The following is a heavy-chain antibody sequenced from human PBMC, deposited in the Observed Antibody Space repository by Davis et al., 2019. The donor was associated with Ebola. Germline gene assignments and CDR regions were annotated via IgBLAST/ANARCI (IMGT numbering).Heavy chain of an antibody. Sequence: LSLTCAASGFTFSSYAMSWVRQAPGKGLEWVSAISGSGGSTYYADSVKGRFTISRDNSKNTLYLQMNSLRGEDTAVYYCAKRSDYRSFDYWGQGTLVTVSS. V-gene: IGHV3-23*01. CDR2: ISGSGGST. CDR3: AKRSDYRSFDY. D-gene: IGHD4-11*01. CDR1: GFTFSSYA. J-gene: IGHJ4*02.